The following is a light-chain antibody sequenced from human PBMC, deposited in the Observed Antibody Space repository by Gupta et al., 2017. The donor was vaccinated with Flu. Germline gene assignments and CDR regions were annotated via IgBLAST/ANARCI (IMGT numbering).Light chain of an antibody. J-gene: IGKJ1*01. CDR1: QSLVHGDGMTY. CDR3: LQSVNLRT. V-gene: IGKV2D-29*01. Sequence: DIVVTPTPLSLSVTPGPAASISCRSSQSLVHGDGMTYFFWYVQKPGQPPLLLIYEVSKRFSGVPYRCSGSGSGTDFTLNIRRVEADDVGMYHCLQSVNLRTFGQGTKVEVK. CDR2: EVS.